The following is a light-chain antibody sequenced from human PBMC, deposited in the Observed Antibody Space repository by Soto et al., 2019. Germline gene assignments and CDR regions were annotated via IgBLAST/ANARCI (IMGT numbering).Light chain of an antibody. J-gene: IGKJ3*01. CDR1: QSVSSN. Sequence: EIVMTQSPATLSVSPGERATLSCRASQSVSSNLAWYPQKPGQAPRLLIYGASTRATGIPARFSGSGSGTEFTLTISSLQSEDFAVYYCQQYNNWPPIFTFGPGTNVDIK. CDR3: QQYNNWPPIFT. CDR2: GAS. V-gene: IGKV3-15*01.